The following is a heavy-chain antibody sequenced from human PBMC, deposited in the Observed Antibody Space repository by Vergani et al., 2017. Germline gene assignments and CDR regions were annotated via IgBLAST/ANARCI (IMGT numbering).Heavy chain of an antibody. J-gene: IGHJ4*02. Sequence: EVQLVESGGGLLKPGGSLRLYCEASGFTFSNTWMSWVRQAAWKGMEWVVRNNSKTDGGTKDYAAPGRGSYTISRDGSKNALYLQMNSLQIDDTAVYYCTTGTGSYDFDYWSRGTLVTVSS. CDR2: NNSKTDGGTK. V-gene: IGHV3-15*01. D-gene: IGHD1-14*01. CDR3: TTGTGSYDFDY. CDR1: GFTFSNTW.